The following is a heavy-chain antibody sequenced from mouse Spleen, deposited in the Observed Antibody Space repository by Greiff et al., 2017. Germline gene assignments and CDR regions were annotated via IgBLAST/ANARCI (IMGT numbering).Heavy chain of an antibody. CDR3: AREPPYYGSSFWFAY. Sequence: EVKLMESGGGLVQPGGSLKLSCAASGFTFSSYGMSWVRQTPDKRLELVATINSNGGSTYYPDSVKGRFTISRDNAKNTLYLQMSSLKSEDTAMYYCAREPPYYGSSFWFAYWGQGTLVTVSA. CDR2: INSNGGST. D-gene: IGHD1-1*01. CDR1: GFTFSSYG. V-gene: IGHV5-6-3*01. J-gene: IGHJ3*01.